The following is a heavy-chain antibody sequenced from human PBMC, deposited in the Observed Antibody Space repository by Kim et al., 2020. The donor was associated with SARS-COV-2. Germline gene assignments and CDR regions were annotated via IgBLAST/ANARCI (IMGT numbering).Heavy chain of an antibody. D-gene: IGHD3-10*01. J-gene: IGHJ4*02. CDR2: INAGNGNT. CDR1: GYTFTSYA. V-gene: IGHV1-3*01. CDR3: ARDLVTMVRGVIITAPAY. Sequence: ASVKVSCKASGYTFTSYAMHWVRQAPGQRLEWMGWINAGNGNTKYSQKFQGRVTITRDTSASTAYMELSSLRSEDTAVYYCARDLVTMVRGVIITAPAYWGQGTLVTVSS.